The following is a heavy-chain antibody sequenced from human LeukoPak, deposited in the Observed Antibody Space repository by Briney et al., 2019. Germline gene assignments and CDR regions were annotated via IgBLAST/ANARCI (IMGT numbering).Heavy chain of an antibody. V-gene: IGHV3-74*01. J-gene: IGHJ4*02. CDR2: INSDGGST. CDR3: ASEYYYDSSGVDY. CDR1: GFTFSSYW. Sequence: PGGSLRLSCAASGFTFSSYWMHWVRQVPGKGLVWVSRINSDGGSTSYADSVKGRFSISRDNAKNTLYLQMSSLRAEDTAVYYCASEYYYDSSGVDYWGQGTLVTVSS. D-gene: IGHD3-22*01.